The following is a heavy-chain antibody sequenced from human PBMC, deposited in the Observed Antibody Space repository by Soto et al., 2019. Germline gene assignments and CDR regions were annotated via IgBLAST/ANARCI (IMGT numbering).Heavy chain of an antibody. V-gene: IGHV4-4*02. CDR2: IYHSGST. J-gene: IGHJ5*02. Sequence: PSETLSLTCAVSGGSISSSNWWSWVRQPPGKGLEWIGEIYHSGSTNYNPSLKSRVTISVDKSKNQFSLKLSSVTAADTAVYYCARASTGYSNWFDPWGQGTLVTVYS. CDR3: ARASTGYSNWFDP. D-gene: IGHD3-9*01. CDR1: GGSISSSNW.